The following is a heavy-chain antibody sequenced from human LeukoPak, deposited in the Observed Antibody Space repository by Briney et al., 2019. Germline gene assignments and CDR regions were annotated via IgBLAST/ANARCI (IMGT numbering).Heavy chain of an antibody. CDR1: GGTFSSYA. J-gene: IGHJ4*02. Sequence: GASVKVSCKASGGTFSSYAISWVRQAPGQGLEWMGGIIPIFGTANYAQKFQGRVTITTDESTSTAYMELSSLRSEDTAVYYCASGRDGYNYVVYFDYWAQGPLVTVPS. D-gene: IGHD5-24*01. V-gene: IGHV1-69*05. CDR3: ASGRDGYNYVVYFDY. CDR2: IIPIFGTA.